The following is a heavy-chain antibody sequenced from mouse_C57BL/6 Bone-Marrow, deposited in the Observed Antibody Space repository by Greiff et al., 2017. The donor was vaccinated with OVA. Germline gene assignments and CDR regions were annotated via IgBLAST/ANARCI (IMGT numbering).Heavy chain of an antibody. V-gene: IGHV1-19*01. CDR3: AQLLNWVGSY. CDR1: GYTFNDYY. J-gene: IGHJ2*01. D-gene: IGHD4-1*01. CDR2: INPYNGGT. Sequence: EVQLQESGPVLVKPGASVKMSCKASGYTFNDYYMNWVKQSHGKSLEWIGVINPYNGGTSYNQKFKGKATLTVDKSSSTAYMELNSLTSEDSAVYYCAQLLNWVGSYWGQGTTLTVSS.